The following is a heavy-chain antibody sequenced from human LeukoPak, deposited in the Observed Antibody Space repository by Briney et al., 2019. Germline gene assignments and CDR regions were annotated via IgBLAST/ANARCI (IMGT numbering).Heavy chain of an antibody. CDR1: GFTFGDYG. V-gene: IGHV3-20*01. J-gene: IGHJ4*02. CDR2: INWNGIST. CDR3: AKVLGGDGDY. D-gene: IGHD2-21*02. Sequence: GGSLRLSCAASGFTFGDYGMTWVRQAPGKGLEWVSGINWNGISTGFADSAKGRFTISRDNAKNSLYLQMSSLRAEDTALYHCAKVLGGDGDYWGQGTLVTVSS.